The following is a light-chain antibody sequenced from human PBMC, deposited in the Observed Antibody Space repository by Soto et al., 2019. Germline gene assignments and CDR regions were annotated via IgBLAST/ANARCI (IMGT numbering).Light chain of an antibody. V-gene: IGKV3-20*01. J-gene: IGKJ3*01. CDR2: DAS. CDR3: QQYGSSPLT. Sequence: EIEMTQSPGTLSLSPGERATLSCRASQSVSSSYLAWYQQKPGQAPRLLIYDASSRTTGIPDRFSGSGSGTDFTLTISRLEPEDSAVYYCQQYGSSPLTFGPGTKVDIK. CDR1: QSVSSSY.